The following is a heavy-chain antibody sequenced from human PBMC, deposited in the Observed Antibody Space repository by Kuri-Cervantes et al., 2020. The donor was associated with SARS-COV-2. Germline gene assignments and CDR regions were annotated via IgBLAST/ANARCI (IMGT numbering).Heavy chain of an antibody. CDR2: ISAYNGNT. D-gene: IGHD1-1*01. J-gene: IGHJ3*02. V-gene: IGHV1-18*01. CDR3: ARDRQLEQGGAFDI. CDR1: GYTFTSYG. Sequence: ASVKVSCKASGYTFTSYGISWVRQAPGQGLEWMGWISAYNGNTNYAQKFQGRVTMTRDTSISTAYMELSRLRSDDTAVYYCARDRQLEQGGAFDIWGQGTMVTVSS.